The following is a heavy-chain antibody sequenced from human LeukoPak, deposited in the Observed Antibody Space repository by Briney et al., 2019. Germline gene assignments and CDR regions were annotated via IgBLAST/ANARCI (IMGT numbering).Heavy chain of an antibody. V-gene: IGHV4-30-2*01. J-gene: IGHJ6*03. D-gene: IGHD4-17*01. CDR3: ARTTYGDYGVGYYYMDV. CDR2: IYHSGST. Sequence: PSETLSLTCTVSGGSISSGGYYWSWIRQPPGKGLEWIGYIYHSGSTYYNPSLKSRVTISVDRSKNQFSLKLSSVTAADTAVYYCARTTYGDYGVGYYYMDVWGKGTTVTVSS. CDR1: GGSISSGGYY.